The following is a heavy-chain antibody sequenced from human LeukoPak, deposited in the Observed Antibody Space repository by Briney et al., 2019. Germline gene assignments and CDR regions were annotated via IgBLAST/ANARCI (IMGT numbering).Heavy chain of an antibody. CDR3: ASLAAYLFMP. CDR2: IYYSGST. D-gene: IGHD2/OR15-2a*01. Sequence: SETLSLTCTVPGGSLTSGDYYWSWTRQPPRKCLEWIVYIYYSGSTHYNPSLKSRVAISVDRSKNQFSLKLSSVTAADTAVYDCASLAAYLFMPCGQGTLVTVSS. J-gene: IGHJ5*02. V-gene: IGHV4-30-4*01. CDR1: GGSLTSGDYY.